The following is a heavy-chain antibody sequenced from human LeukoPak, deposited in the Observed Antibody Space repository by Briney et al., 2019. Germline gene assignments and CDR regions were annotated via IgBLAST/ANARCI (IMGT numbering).Heavy chain of an antibody. V-gene: IGHV4-59*08. J-gene: IGHJ6*02. CDR3: ARRDRLEPLDV. CDR1: CGSISSYY. CDR2: IYYSGST. D-gene: IGHD1-1*01. Sequence: SSETLSLTCTVSCGSISSYYWSWIRQPPGKGLEWIGYIYYSGSTNYNPSLKSRVTISVDTSKNQFSLKLSSVTAADTAVYYCARRDRLEPLDVRGQGTTVTVSS.